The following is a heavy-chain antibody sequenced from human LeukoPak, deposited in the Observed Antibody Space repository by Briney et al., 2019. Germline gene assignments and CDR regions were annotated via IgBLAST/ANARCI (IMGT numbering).Heavy chain of an antibody. V-gene: IGHV1-18*01. CDR3: ARDRLSSSDRGGGYAFDI. D-gene: IGHD6-19*01. CDR1: GYTFTSYG. Sequence: ASVKVSCKASGYTFTSYGISWVRQAPGQGLEWMGCISGYNGKTNYAQMLQGRVTMTTDTSTSTAYMELRSQRSDDTAVYYCARDRLSSSDRGGGYAFDIWRQGAMVGVSS. J-gene: IGHJ3*02. CDR2: ISGYNGKT.